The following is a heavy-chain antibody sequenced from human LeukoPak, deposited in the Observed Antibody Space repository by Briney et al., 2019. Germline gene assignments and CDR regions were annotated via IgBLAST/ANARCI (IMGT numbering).Heavy chain of an antibody. CDR3: AREASRCSSTSCYSHYYYYYMDV. V-gene: IGHV3-66*02. CDR1: GFTVSSNY. J-gene: IGHJ6*03. CDR2: IYSGGST. D-gene: IGHD2-2*01. Sequence: SGGSLRLSCAASGFTVSSNYMSWVRQAPGKGLEWVSVIYSGGSTYYADSVKGRFTISRDNSKSTLYLQMNSLRAEDTAVYYCAREASRCSSTSCYSHYYYYYMDVWGKGTTVTVSS.